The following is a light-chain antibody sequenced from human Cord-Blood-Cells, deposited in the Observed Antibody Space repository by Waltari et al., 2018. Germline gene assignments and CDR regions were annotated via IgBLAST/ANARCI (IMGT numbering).Light chain of an antibody. CDR3: SSYTSSSHAV. V-gene: IGLV2-14*01. Sequence: QSALTQPASVSGSPGQSITISCTGTSSDAGGYNYVSWYQQHPGKAPKLMIYDVSNRPSGGSNRFSGSRSGNTASLTISGLQAEDEADYYCSSYTSSSHAVFGGGTQLTVL. CDR2: DVS. CDR1: SSDAGGYNY. J-gene: IGLJ7*01.